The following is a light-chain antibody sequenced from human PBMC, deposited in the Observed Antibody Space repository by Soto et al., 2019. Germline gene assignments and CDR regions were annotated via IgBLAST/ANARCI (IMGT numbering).Light chain of an antibody. CDR2: GAS. Sequence: EIVMTQSPATLSVSPGERATLSCRASQSVSSNLAWYQQKPGQAPRLLIYGASTRATGIPARFNGSGSGTEFTLTISSLQSEDFAVYYCQQYNNWPLLTFGPGTKVDIK. CDR3: QQYNNWPLLT. V-gene: IGKV3-15*01. J-gene: IGKJ3*01. CDR1: QSVSSN.